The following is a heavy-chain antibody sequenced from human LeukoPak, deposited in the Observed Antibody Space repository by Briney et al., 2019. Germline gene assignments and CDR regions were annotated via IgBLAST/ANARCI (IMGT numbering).Heavy chain of an antibody. V-gene: IGHV5-51*01. Sequence: KRGESLKISCKGSGYSFTINWVGWVRQMPGKGLEWMGIIYSGDSDTRYSPSFQGQVTISADKSISTAYLQWSCLKASDTAMYYCARRVPRSGSYYYDYWGQGTLVTVSS. CDR2: IYSGDSDT. J-gene: IGHJ4*02. D-gene: IGHD3-10*01. CDR3: ARRVPRSGSYYYDY. CDR1: GYSFTINW.